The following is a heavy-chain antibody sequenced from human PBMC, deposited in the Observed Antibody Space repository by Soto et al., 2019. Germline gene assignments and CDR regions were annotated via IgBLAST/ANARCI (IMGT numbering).Heavy chain of an antibody. CDR1: GFSLSSSGMR. D-gene: IGHD1-1*01. J-gene: IGHJ5*02. Sequence: SGPTLVNPTQPLTLTCTFSGFSLSSSGMRVSWIRQPPGKALEWLARIDWDDDKYYSTSLRTRLTISKDTSKNQVVLTMTNMDPMDTATYYCAKTGTDGSWFDPWGRGTQVTSPQ. CDR2: IDWDDDK. V-gene: IGHV2-70*04. CDR3: AKTGTDGSWFDP.